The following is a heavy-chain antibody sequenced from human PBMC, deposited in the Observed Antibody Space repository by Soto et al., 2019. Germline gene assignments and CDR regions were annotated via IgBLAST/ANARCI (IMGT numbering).Heavy chain of an antibody. D-gene: IGHD3-22*01. CDR3: ARGDYYDNTGFYHAWGRFDS. CDR1: GYTFGSYG. Sequence: QVQLVQSGAEVKKPGASVKVSCKASGYTFGSYGLSWVRQAPGQGLEWMGWISAYNGNTNFAQKFQGRVTMTTDTSTSTAYMELRSLRADDTAVYYCARGDYYDNTGFYHAWGRFDSWGQGTLVTVSS. CDR2: ISAYNGNT. V-gene: IGHV1-18*01. J-gene: IGHJ4*02.